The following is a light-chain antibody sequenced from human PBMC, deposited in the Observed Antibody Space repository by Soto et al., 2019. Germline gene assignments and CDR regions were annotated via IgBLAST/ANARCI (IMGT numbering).Light chain of an antibody. Sequence: EIVLTQSPATLSVSPGETATLSCRASQSVSYNLAWYRQKPGQGPRLLIYGAFTRATGIPARFSGSGSGTEFTLTISSLQSEDFAVYYCQQYKKWPPLTFGGGTKVEIK. CDR3: QQYKKWPPLT. CDR2: GAF. V-gene: IGKV3-15*01. CDR1: QSVSYN. J-gene: IGKJ4*01.